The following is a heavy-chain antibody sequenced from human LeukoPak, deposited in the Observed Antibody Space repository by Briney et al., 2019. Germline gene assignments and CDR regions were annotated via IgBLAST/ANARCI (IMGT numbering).Heavy chain of an antibody. Sequence: GASVKVSCKASGYTFTGYYMHWVRQAPGQGLEWMGWINPNSGGTDYAQKFQGRVTMTRDTSISTAYMELSRLRFDDTAVYYCARDRGGYGDYYYWGQGTLVTVSS. D-gene: IGHD4-17*01. J-gene: IGHJ4*02. CDR3: ARDRGGYGDYYY. CDR1: GYTFTGYY. CDR2: INPNSGGT. V-gene: IGHV1-2*02.